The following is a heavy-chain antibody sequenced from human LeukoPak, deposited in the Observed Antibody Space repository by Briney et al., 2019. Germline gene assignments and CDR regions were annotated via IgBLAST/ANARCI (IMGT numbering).Heavy chain of an antibody. CDR2: ISNSGTAI. D-gene: IGHD5-24*01. CDR3: ARAGYSMATEYYEH. V-gene: IGHV3-48*03. CDR1: GVTFSSYE. Sequence: GGSLSLTYAASGVTFSSYEMNWGRQAPGKGLEWVSYISNSGTAIYYADSVKGRFTISRDNAKSSLYLQMNSLRAEDTAVYYCARAGYSMATEYYEHGGQGTLVTVSS. J-gene: IGHJ1*01.